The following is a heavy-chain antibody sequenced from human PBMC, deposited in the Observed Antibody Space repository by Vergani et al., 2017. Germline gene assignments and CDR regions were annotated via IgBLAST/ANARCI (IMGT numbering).Heavy chain of an antibody. CDR1: GGTFSSYT. Sequence: QVQLVQSGAEVKKPGSSVKVSCKASGGTFSSYTISWVRQAPGQGLEWMGRIIPILGIANYALKFQGRVTITADKSTSTAYMELSSLRSEDTAVYYCAREAGRGVAATQSWGQGTLVTVSS. CDR3: AREAGRGVAATQS. CDR2: IIPILGIA. D-gene: IGHD6-13*01. J-gene: IGHJ4*02. V-gene: IGHV1-69*08.